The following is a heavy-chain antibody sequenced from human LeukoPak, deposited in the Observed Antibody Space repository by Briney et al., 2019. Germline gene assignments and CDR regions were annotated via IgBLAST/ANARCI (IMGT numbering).Heavy chain of an antibody. CDR2: IIPIFGTA. CDR3: ARDAEDTAMASWP. Sequence: SSVKVSCKASGGTFSSYAISWVRQAPGQGLEWMGGIIPIFGTANYAQKFQGRVTITADESTSTAHMELSSLRSEDTAVYYCARDAEDTAMASWPWGQGTLVIVSS. V-gene: IGHV1-69*01. J-gene: IGHJ5*02. CDR1: GGTFSSYA. D-gene: IGHD5-18*01.